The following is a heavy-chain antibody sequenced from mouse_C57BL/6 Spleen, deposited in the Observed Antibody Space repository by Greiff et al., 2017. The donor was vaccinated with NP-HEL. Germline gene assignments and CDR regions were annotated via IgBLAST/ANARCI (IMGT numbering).Heavy chain of an antibody. V-gene: IGHV1-74*01. D-gene: IGHD2-1*01. CDR2: IHPSDSET. CDR1: GYTFTSYW. J-gene: IGHJ4*01. Sequence: QVQLQQPGAELVKPGASVKVSCKASGYTFTSYWMHWVKQRPGQGLEWIGRIHPSDSETNYNQKFKGKATLTVDKSSSTAYMQLGSLTSEDSAVYYCAISLYSGNYYAMDYWGQGTSVTVSS. CDR3: AISLYSGNYYAMDY.